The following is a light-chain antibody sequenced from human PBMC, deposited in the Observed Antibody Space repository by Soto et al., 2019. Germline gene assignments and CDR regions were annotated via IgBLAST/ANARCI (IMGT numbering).Light chain of an antibody. V-gene: IGKV1-39*01. CDR1: QTVERW. J-gene: IGKJ1*01. Sequence: DIQMTQSPSTLSASVGDRVIITCRASQTVERWMAWYQQKPGKAPTLLIFTSSSLQSGVPSRFSGSGSGTDFILTISSLQPEDFATYYCQQSYSTPPTFGQGTKVEIK. CDR2: TSS. CDR3: QQSYSTPPT.